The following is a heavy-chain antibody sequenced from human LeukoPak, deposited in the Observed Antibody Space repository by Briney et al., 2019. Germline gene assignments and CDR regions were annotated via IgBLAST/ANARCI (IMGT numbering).Heavy chain of an antibody. D-gene: IGHD3-22*01. V-gene: IGHV4-39*01. CDR2: IYYSGIT. Sequence: PSETLSLTCTVSGGSISSSSYYWGWIRQPPGKGLEWIGSIYYSGITYYTPSLKSRVTISVDTSKNQFSLKLSSVTAADTAVYYCARQSYDSSGYWPYDYYYGMDVWGQGTTVTVSS. J-gene: IGHJ6*02. CDR3: ARQSYDSSGYWPYDYYYGMDV. CDR1: GGSISSSSYY.